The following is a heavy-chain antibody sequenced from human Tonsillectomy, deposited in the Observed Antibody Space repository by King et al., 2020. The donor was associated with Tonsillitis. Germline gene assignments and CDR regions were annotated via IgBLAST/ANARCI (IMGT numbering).Heavy chain of an antibody. V-gene: IGHV3-21*01. CDR3: ARDLGIAVAGPPGTDSYFDY. J-gene: IGHJ4*02. Sequence: VQLVESGGGLVKPGGSLRLSCAASGFTFSSYSMNWVRQAPGKGLEWVSSISSSSSYIYYADSVKGRFTISRDNAKNSLYLQMNSLRAEDTAVYYCARDLGIAVAGPPGTDSYFDYWGQGTLVTVSS. D-gene: IGHD6-19*01. CDR2: ISSSSSYI. CDR1: GFTFSSYS.